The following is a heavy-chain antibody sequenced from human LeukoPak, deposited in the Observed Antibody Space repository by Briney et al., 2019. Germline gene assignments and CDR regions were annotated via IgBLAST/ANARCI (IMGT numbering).Heavy chain of an antibody. D-gene: IGHD2-2*01. J-gene: IGHJ5*02. CDR1: GGSISSGSYY. Sequence: SQTLSLTCTVSGGSISSGSYYWSWIRQPAGKGLEWIGRFYTSGSTNYNPSLKSRVTISVDTSKNQFSLKLSSVTAADTAVYYCARAGGGGYCSSTSCYEAGNWFDPWGQGTLVTVSS. V-gene: IGHV4-61*02. CDR3: ARAGGGGYCSSTSCYEAGNWFDP. CDR2: FYTSGST.